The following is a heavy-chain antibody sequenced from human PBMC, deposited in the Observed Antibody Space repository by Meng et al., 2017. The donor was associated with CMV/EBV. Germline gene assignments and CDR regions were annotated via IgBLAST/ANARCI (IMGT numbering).Heavy chain of an antibody. Sequence: SETLSLTCAVYGGSFSDYYWSWIRQSPGKGLEWIGEINHSGSTNYNPSLKSRVTISLDTSKNQLSLKLSTVTATDTAVYYCATVSRSRWDITLGGYFDYWGQGTLVTVSS. D-gene: IGHD3-16*01. CDR3: ATVSRSRWDITLGGYFDY. CDR2: INHSGST. CDR1: GGSFSDYY. J-gene: IGHJ4*02. V-gene: IGHV4-34*01.